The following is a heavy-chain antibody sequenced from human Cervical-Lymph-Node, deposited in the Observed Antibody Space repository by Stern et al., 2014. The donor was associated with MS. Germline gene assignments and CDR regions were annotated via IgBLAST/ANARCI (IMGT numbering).Heavy chain of an antibody. J-gene: IGHJ3*02. D-gene: IGHD6-13*01. CDR2: IYPGDSDS. CDR1: GYSFTSYW. CDR3: ARVIADAFDI. V-gene: IGHV5-51*03. Sequence: EVQLVESGAEVKKSGESLKISCKGSGYSFTSYWLGWVRQRPGKGLEWMGIIYPGDSDSRYSPSFEGQISFSADKSIDAAYLQWSSLKASDTAMYYCARVIADAFDIWGQGTMVTVSS.